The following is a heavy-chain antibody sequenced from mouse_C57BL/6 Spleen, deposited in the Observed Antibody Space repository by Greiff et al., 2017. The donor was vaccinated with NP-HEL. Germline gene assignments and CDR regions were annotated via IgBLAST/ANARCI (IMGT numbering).Heavy chain of an antibody. CDR2: INYDGSST. J-gene: IGHJ4*01. D-gene: IGHD2-5*01. Sequence: EVKLMESEGGLVQPGSSMKLSCTASGFTFSDYYMAWVRQVPEKGLEWVANINYDGSSTYYLDSLKSRFIISRDNAKNILYLQMSSLKSEDTATYYCARDRYSNWGYYYAMDYWGQGTSVTVSS. CDR1: GFTFSDYY. V-gene: IGHV5-16*01. CDR3: ARDRYSNWGYYYAMDY.